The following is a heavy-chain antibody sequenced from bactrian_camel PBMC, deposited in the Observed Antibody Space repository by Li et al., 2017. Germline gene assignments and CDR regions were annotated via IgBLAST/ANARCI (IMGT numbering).Heavy chain of an antibody. D-gene: IGHD2*01. CDR2: ITRIHGGT. CDR1: GFTFKNRD. Sequence: DVQLVESGGGLVQPGGSLRLSCAASGFTFKNRDMSWVRQAPGKEREGVASITRIHGGTAYADSVKGRFIISRDNTKNTWYLQMNILKPEDTAMYYCVSLVGRPLVHQGTQVTV. J-gene: IGHJ4*01. V-gene: IGHV3S64*01.